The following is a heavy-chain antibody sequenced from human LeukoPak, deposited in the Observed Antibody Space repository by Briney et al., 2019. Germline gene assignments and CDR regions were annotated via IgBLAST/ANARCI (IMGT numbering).Heavy chain of an antibody. CDR2: IYHTGST. J-gene: IGHJ4*02. D-gene: IGHD6-19*01. V-gene: IGHV4-39*01. Sequence: SETLSLTCTVSGGSISSSGYYWGWIRQPPGKGLEWIGNIYHTGSTYYNPSLKSRVTISADTSKNQFSLKLSSVTAADTAVYYCARHGYSSGQRVDYWGQGTLVTVSS. CDR3: ARHGYSSGQRVDY. CDR1: GGSISSSGYY.